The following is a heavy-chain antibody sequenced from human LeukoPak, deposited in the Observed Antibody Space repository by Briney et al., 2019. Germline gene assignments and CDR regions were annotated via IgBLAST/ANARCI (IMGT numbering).Heavy chain of an antibody. Sequence: KPGGSLRLSCAASGFTFSSYSMNWVRQAPGKGLEWVSSISSSSSYIYYADSVKGRFTISRDNAKNSLYLQMNSLRAEDTAVYYCARAKDRARGPFDYWGQGTLVTVSS. J-gene: IGHJ4*02. CDR1: GFTFSSYS. CDR3: ARAKDRARGPFDY. V-gene: IGHV3-21*01. D-gene: IGHD5-18*01. CDR2: ISSSSSYI.